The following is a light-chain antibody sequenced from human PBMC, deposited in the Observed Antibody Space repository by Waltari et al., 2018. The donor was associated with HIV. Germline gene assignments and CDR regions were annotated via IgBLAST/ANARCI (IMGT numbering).Light chain of an antibody. Sequence: DIVMTQSPDSLAVSLGERATINCKSSQNILYSSNNKNYLAWYQQKPGQPPKLLIYWASTREFGVPDRFSGSGSGTDFTLTVSSLQAEDVAVYHCQQYYTTPHTFGQGTNLEIK. CDR3: QQYYTTPHT. V-gene: IGKV4-1*01. J-gene: IGKJ2*01. CDR2: WAS. CDR1: QNILYSSNNKNY.